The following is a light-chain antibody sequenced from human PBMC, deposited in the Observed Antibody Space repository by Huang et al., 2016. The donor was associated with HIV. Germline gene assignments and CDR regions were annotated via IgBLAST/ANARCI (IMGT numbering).Light chain of an antibody. CDR2: GSS. CDR1: QGVFKN. J-gene: IGKJ1*01. Sequence: ENLMPQSPSTLSVSPGESATLSCGASQGVFKNLAWYQQKPGQAPKLLIYGSSTRAAGIPARFSGSGSGTDFTLTISSLQSEDFAVYYCQQYNTSPRTFGQGTKVEV. V-gene: IGKV3-15*01. CDR3: QQYNTSPRT.